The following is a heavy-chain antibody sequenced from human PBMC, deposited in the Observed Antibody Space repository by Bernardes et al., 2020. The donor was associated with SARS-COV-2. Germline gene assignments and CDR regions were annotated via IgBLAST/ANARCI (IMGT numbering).Heavy chain of an antibody. V-gene: IGHV1-2*02. CDR1: GYTFTGYY. CDR2: INPNSGGT. D-gene: IGHD5-12*01. J-gene: IGHJ6*02. CDR3: ARAPVYSGYDLSAGMDV. Sequence: ASVKVSCKASGYTFTGYYMHWVRQAPGQGLEWMGWINPNSGGTNYAQKFQGRVTMTRDTSISTAYMELSRLRSDDTAVYYCARAPVYSGYDLSAGMDVWGQGTTVTVSS.